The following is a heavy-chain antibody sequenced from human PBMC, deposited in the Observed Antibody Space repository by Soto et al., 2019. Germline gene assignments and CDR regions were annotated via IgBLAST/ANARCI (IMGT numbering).Heavy chain of an antibody. CDR2: LSTSGRT. D-gene: IGHD2-8*01. J-gene: IGHJ2*01. CDR1: GDSIGNFY. V-gene: IGHV4-4*07. Sequence: SETLSLTCTVSGDSIGNFYWTWIRQPAGKGLESIGRLSTSGRTNYSPSLQSRVTMSLDTSKNRFSLRLTSVSAADTAVYFCARGMGRYFDLWGRGTLVTVSS. CDR3: ARGMGRYFDL.